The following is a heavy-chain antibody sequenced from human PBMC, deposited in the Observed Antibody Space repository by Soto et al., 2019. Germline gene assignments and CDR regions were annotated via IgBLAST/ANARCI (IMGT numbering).Heavy chain of an antibody. V-gene: IGHV3-7*03. Sequence: EVQLVESGGGLVQPGGSLRLSCAASGLTFSSYWMSWVRQAPGKGLEWVANIKQDGSEKYYVDSVKGRFTISRDNAKNSLYLQMNSLRAEDTAVYYCARVGYPYYFDYWGQGTLVTVSS. D-gene: IGHD5-12*01. CDR1: GLTFSSYW. CDR3: ARVGYPYYFDY. J-gene: IGHJ4*02. CDR2: IKQDGSEK.